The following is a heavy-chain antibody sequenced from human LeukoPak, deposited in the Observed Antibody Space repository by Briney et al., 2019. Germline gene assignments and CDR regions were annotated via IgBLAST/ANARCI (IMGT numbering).Heavy chain of an antibody. J-gene: IGHJ4*02. D-gene: IGHD2-2*01. V-gene: IGHV4-39*01. CDR2: IYYSGST. Sequence: KPSETLSLTCTVSGGSISSSSYYWGWIRQPPGKGLEWIGRIYYSGSTYYNPSLKSRVTISVDTSKNQFSLKLSSVTAADTAVYYCASSLPADPHNYWGQGTLVTVSS. CDR3: ASSLPADPHNY. CDR1: GGSISSSSYY.